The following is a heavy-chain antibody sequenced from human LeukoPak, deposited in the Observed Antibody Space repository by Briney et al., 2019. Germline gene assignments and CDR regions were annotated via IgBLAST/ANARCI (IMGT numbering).Heavy chain of an antibody. V-gene: IGHV4-34*01. J-gene: IGHJ4*02. CDR3: ARDYRNWGFLDY. D-gene: IGHD7-27*01. CDR1: GGSFSGYY. CDR2: INHSGST. Sequence: TPSETLSLTCAVYGGSFSGYYWSWIRQPPGKGLEWIGEINHSGSTNYNPSLKSRVTISVDTSKNQFSLKLSSVTAADTAVYYCARDYRNWGFLDYWGQGTLVTVSS.